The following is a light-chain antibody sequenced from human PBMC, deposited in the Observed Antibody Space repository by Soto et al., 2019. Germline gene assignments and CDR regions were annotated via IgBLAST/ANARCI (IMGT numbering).Light chain of an antibody. Sequence: DVVMTQSPLSLPVTPAEPASISCRSSKSLLHSNGYNYLDWYLQKPGQSPQLLIYLGSNRASGVPDRFSGSGSGTDFTLKISRVEAEDVGVYYCMQPLQSWTFGQGTKVDI. CDR3: MQPLQSWT. J-gene: IGKJ1*01. CDR1: KSLLHSNGYNY. CDR2: LGS. V-gene: IGKV2-28*01.